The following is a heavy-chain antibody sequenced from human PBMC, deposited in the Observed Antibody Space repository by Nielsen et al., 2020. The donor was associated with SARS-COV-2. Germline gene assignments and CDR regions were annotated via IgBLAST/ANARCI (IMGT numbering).Heavy chain of an antibody. Sequence: GESLKISCKGSRYSFTNYWISWVRQMPGKGLEWMGRIDPSDSYTTYSPSFQGHVSVSADKSISTAYLQWSSLKASDTAIYYCARHMLTTGVAGSFDFWGQGTLVTVSS. CDR1: RYSFTNYW. J-gene: IGHJ4*02. V-gene: IGHV5-10-1*01. CDR2: IDPSDSYT. D-gene: IGHD6-19*01. CDR3: ARHMLTTGVAGSFDF.